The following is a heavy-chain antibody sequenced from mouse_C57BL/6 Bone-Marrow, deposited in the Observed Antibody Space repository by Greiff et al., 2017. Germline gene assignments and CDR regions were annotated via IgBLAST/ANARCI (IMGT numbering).Heavy chain of an antibody. J-gene: IGHJ4*01. V-gene: IGHV1-81*01. CDR1: GYTFTSYG. CDR2: IYPRSGNT. Sequence: ESGAELARPGASVKLSCKASGYTFTSYGISWVKQRTGQGLEWIGEIYPRSGNTYYNEKFKGKATLTADKSSSTAYMELRSLTSEDSAVYFCAGTVKDYAMDYWGQGTSVTVSS. D-gene: IGHD1-1*01. CDR3: AGTVKDYAMDY.